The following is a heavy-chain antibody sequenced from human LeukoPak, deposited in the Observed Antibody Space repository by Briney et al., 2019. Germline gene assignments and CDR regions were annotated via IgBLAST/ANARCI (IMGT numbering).Heavy chain of an antibody. CDR2: ISSSSSYI. Sequence: KAGGSLRLSCAASGFTFSSYSMNWVRQAPGKGLEWVSSISSSSSYIYYADSVKGRFTISRDNAKNSLYLQMNGLRAEDTAVYYCARDGRPYGSGSYYYYWGQGTLVTVSS. D-gene: IGHD3-10*01. CDR1: GFTFSSYS. J-gene: IGHJ4*02. V-gene: IGHV3-21*01. CDR3: ARDGRPYGSGSYYYY.